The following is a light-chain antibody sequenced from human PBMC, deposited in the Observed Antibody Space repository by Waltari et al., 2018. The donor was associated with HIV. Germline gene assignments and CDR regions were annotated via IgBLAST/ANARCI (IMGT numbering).Light chain of an antibody. J-gene: IGLJ1*01. Sequence: QSALTQPASVSGSPGQSITISCSGGSNDIGGYNYVSWYQQHPGRPPKLILYAVTSRPSGVSDRFSGSKSGDTASLTISALQPEDEADYFCYSYTSTTSLSVFGTGTKVTVL. V-gene: IGLV2-14*01. CDR2: AVT. CDR3: YSYTSTTSLSV. CDR1: SNDIGGYNY.